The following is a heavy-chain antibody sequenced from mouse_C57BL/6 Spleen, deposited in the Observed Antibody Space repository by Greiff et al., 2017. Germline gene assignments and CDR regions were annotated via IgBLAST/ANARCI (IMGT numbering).Heavy chain of an antibody. V-gene: IGHV1-74*01. CDR1: GYTFTSYW. D-gene: IGHD1-1*01. CDR3: AIHYGGSYEYFDV. J-gene: IGHJ1*03. CDR2: IHPSDSDT. Sequence: QVQLKQSGAELVKPGASVKVSCKASGYTFTSYWMHWVKQRPGQGLEWIGRIHPSDSDTNYNQKFKGKATLTVDKSSSTAYMQLSSLTSEDSAVYYCAIHYGGSYEYFDVWGTGTTVTVSS.